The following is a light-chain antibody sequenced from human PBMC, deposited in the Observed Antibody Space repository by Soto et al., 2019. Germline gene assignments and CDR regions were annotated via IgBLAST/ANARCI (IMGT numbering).Light chain of an antibody. V-gene: IGLV1-40*01. CDR2: GNS. CDR3: QSYDSSLSGSV. Sequence: QPVLTQPPSVSGAPGQTVTISCTGSSSNIGAGYDVHWYQQLPGTAPKLLIHGNSYRPSGVLDRFSGSKSGTSASLAITGLQAEDEADYYCQSYDSSLSGSVFGGGTKLTVL. J-gene: IGLJ2*01. CDR1: SSNIGAGYD.